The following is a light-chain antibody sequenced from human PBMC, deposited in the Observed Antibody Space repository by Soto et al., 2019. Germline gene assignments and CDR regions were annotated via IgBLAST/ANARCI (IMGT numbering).Light chain of an antibody. CDR3: QQRSNWPLT. CDR1: QSVSSY. CDR2: EAS. J-gene: IGKJ4*01. V-gene: IGKV3-11*01. Sequence: EIVLTQSRATLSLSPGERATLSCRASQSVSSYLAWYQQKPGQAPRLLIYEASNRATGIPARFSGSGSGTVFTLTISSLEPEDFAVYYCQQRSNWPLTFGGGTKVEIK.